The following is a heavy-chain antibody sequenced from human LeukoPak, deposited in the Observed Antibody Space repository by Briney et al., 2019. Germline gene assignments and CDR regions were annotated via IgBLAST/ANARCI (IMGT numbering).Heavy chain of an antibody. V-gene: IGHV4-30-2*01. Sequence: SETLSLTCAVSGGSISSGGYSWSWIRQPPGKGLEWIGYIYHSGSTYYNPSLKSRVTISVDTSKNQFSLKLSSVTAADTAVYYCAREYYGGFDYWGQGTLVTVSS. CDR3: AREYYGGFDY. D-gene: IGHD4-17*01. CDR2: IYHSGST. J-gene: IGHJ4*02. CDR1: GGSISSGGYS.